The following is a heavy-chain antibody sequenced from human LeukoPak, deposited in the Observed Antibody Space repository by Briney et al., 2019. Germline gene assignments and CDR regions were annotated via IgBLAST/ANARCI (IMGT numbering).Heavy chain of an antibody. V-gene: IGHV4-59*08. CDR3: ARHLGLMTNLQY. CDR1: GGSISRYY. J-gene: IGHJ1*01. CDR2: IDHNGRT. D-gene: IGHD3-16*01. Sequence: PSETLSLTCTVSGGSISRYYWSWIRLPPGKGLEYIGCIDHNGRTNYSPSLQSRGTMSVDTSKNQFSLNLTSVTAADTAVYYCARHLGLMTNLQYWGPGTLITVSS.